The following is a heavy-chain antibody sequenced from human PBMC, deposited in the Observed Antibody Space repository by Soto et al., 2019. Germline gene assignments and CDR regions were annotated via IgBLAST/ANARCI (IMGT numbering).Heavy chain of an antibody. CDR3: VKAQERSAQYFAVVITAFDF. CDR2: ISHDGNSH. Sequence: QVHLVESGGGVVQPGRSLRLSCEGSGFSFSNYGIHWVRQAPGKGLEWVAVISHDGNSHHLADSVRGQFTISRDNSKNTVFLHMTSLSREDSAVYHCVKAQERSAQYFAVVITAFDFWGQGTMVTVSS. CDR1: GFSFSNYG. J-gene: IGHJ3*01. D-gene: IGHD3-22*01. V-gene: IGHV3-30*18.